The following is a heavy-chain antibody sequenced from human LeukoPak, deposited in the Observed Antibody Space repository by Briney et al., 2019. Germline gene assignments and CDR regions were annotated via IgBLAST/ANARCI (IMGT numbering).Heavy chain of an antibody. D-gene: IGHD2-2*01. Sequence: SQTLSLTCVISGDSVSSNSAAWNWIRQSPSRGLEWLGRTYYRSKWYNDYAVSVKSRITINPDTSKNQFPLQLNSVTPEDRAVYYCARMGCSGTTCSLDNWGQGTPVTVSS. J-gene: IGHJ4*02. CDR3: ARMGCSGTTCSLDN. V-gene: IGHV6-1*01. CDR1: GDSVSSNSAA. CDR2: TYYRSKWYN.